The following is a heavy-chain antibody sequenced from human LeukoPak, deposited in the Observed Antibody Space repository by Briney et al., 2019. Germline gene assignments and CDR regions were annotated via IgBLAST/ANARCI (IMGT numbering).Heavy chain of an antibody. Sequence: PGGSLRLSCAASGFTVSSNYMSWVRQAPGKGLEWVSVIYSGGSTYYADSVKGRFTISRDNSKNTLYLQMNSLRAEDTAVYYCAREGYSSGWPDAFDIWGQGTMVTVSS. J-gene: IGHJ3*02. CDR3: AREGYSSGWPDAFDI. D-gene: IGHD6-19*01. V-gene: IGHV3-53*01. CDR2: IYSGGST. CDR1: GFTVSSNY.